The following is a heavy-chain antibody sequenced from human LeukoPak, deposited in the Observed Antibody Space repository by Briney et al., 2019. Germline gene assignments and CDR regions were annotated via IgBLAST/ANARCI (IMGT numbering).Heavy chain of an antibody. V-gene: IGHV3-23*01. J-gene: IGHJ4*02. CDR1: GFTFSTCA. CDR3: AKGPPGVYDFWSGYYSAPFFDY. Sequence: PGESLRLSCAASGFTFSTCAMSWVRQAPGKGPEWVSAISGSGGSTYYADSVKGRFTISRDNSKNTLYLQMNSLRAEDTAVYYCAKGPPGVYDFWSGYYSAPFFDYWGQGTLVTVSS. D-gene: IGHD3-3*01. CDR2: ISGSGGST.